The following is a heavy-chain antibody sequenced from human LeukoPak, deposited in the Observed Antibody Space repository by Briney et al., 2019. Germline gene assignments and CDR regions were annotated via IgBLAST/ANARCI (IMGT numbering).Heavy chain of an antibody. D-gene: IGHD4-17*01. CDR2: ISSNGGST. V-gene: IGHV3-64*01. J-gene: IGHJ4*02. CDR3: ARRGNYYGDSMDH. CDR1: GFTFSSYA. Sequence: PGGSLRLSCVASGFTFSSYAMHWVRQAPGKGLEYVSAISSNGGSTYYANSVKGRFTISGDNSKNTLYLQMGSPRAEDMAVYHCARRGNYYGDSMDHWGQGTLVTVSS.